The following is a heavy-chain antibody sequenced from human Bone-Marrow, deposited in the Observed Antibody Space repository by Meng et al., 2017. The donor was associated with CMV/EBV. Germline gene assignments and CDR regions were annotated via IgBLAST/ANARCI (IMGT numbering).Heavy chain of an antibody. V-gene: IGHV4-39*07. CDR3: ARATGDYYGSGIDY. J-gene: IGHJ4*02. D-gene: IGHD3-10*01. Sequence: SETLSLTCTVSGGSISSSSYYWGWIRQPPGKGLEWIGSIYYSGSTYYNPSLKSRVTISVDTSKNQFSLKLSSVTAADTAVYYCARATGDYYGSGIDYCGQGTLVAVSS. CDR2: IYYSGST. CDR1: GGSISSSSYY.